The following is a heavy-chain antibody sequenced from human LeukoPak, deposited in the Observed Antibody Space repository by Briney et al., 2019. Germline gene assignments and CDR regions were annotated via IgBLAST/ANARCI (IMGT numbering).Heavy chain of an antibody. J-gene: IGHJ4*02. V-gene: IGHV3-21*01. Sequence: PGGSLRLSCAASGFTFSSYSMNWVRQAPGKGLEWVSSISSSSSYIYYADSVKGRITISRDNAKNSLYLQMNSLRAEDTAVYYCASTSIAAAAEGYWGQGTLVTVSS. CDR1: GFTFSSYS. CDR3: ASTSIAAAAEGY. D-gene: IGHD6-13*01. CDR2: ISSSSSYI.